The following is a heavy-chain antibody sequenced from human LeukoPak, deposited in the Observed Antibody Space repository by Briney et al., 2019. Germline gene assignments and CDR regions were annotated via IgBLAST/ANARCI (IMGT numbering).Heavy chain of an antibody. Sequence: SGGSLRLSCAASGFTFSSYAMSWVRQAPGKGLEWVSAISGSGGSTYYADSAKGRFTISRDNSKNTLYLQMNSLRAEDTAVYYCAKGGGYASSPFDYWGQGTLVTVSS. CDR1: GFTFSSYA. CDR2: ISGSGGST. D-gene: IGHD3-16*01. V-gene: IGHV3-23*01. J-gene: IGHJ4*02. CDR3: AKGGGYASSPFDY.